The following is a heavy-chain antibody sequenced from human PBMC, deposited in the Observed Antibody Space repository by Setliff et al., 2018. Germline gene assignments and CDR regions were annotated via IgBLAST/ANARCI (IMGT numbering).Heavy chain of an antibody. J-gene: IGHJ4*02. CDR3: ARHPPPPNYFDIGALDS. D-gene: IGHD3-22*01. V-gene: IGHV1-69*02. CDR2: IIPVLDIT. CDR1: GGPLNSYS. Sequence: ASVKVSCKASGGPLNSYSFSWVRQAPGQGLEWMGRIIPVLDITRYSQKFQGRVTITADKSTGIIYMELTSLRSDDTAVCYCARHPPPPNYFDIGALDSWGQGTLVTVSS.